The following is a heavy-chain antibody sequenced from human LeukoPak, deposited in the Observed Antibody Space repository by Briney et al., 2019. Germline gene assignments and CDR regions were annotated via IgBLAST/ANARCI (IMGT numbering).Heavy chain of an antibody. CDR3: TTEIDHPGSGSHDI. V-gene: IGHV3-15*01. CDR2: IKSKGDDGTT. CDR1: GFTFNNAW. J-gene: IGHJ4*02. D-gene: IGHD3-10*01. Sequence: PGGSLRLSCAASGFTFNNAWMAWVRQTPGKGLEWVGRIKSKGDDGTTVFAASGKGRFTISTDDSKRMVFLQISSLKTEDTGVYYCTTEIDHPGSGSHDIWGKGSLVTVSS.